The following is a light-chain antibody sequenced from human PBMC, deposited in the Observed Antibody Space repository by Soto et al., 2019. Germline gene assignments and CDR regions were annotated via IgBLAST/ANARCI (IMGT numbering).Light chain of an antibody. J-gene: IGKJ2*03. V-gene: IGKV1-5*03. Sequence: DIQVTQSPSTLSASVGDRVTITCRASQDIKKWLAWYQQKPGKAPKLLIYEASVLEGGVPSRFSGSGSGTEFTLTISSLQPDDSATYYCQQYNSYSMYSFGQGTRLESK. CDR3: QQYNSYSMYS. CDR2: EAS. CDR1: QDIKKW.